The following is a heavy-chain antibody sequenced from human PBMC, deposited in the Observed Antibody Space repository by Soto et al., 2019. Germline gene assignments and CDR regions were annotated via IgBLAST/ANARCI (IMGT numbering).Heavy chain of an antibody. V-gene: IGHV3-9*01. D-gene: IGHD6-19*01. Sequence: EVQLVESGGGLVQPGRSLRLSCAASGFTFDDYAMHWVRQAPGMGLEWVSGISWNSGSIGYADSVKGRFTISRDNAKNSLYLQMNSLRAEDTALYYCAKESKAVAGNRGSFDYWGQGTLVTVSS. J-gene: IGHJ4*02. CDR2: ISWNSGSI. CDR1: GFTFDDYA. CDR3: AKESKAVAGNRGSFDY.